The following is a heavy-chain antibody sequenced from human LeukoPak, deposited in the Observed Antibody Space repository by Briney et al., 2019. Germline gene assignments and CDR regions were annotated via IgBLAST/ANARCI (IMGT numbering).Heavy chain of an antibody. V-gene: IGHV3-11*04. Sequence: AGGSLRLSCAASGFTFSDYYMSWIRQAPGKGLEWVSYISSSGSTIYYADSVKGRFTISRDNAKNSLYLQMNSLRAEDTAVYYCARVDIVATLRPFAFDIWGQGTMVTVSS. CDR2: ISSSGSTI. J-gene: IGHJ3*02. CDR1: GFTFSDYY. D-gene: IGHD5-12*01. CDR3: ARVDIVATLRPFAFDI.